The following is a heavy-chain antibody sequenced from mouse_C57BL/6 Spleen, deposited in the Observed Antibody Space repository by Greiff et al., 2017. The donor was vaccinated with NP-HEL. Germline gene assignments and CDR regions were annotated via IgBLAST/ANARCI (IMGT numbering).Heavy chain of an antibody. Sequence: QVQLQQPGAELVRPGSSVKLSCKASGYTFTSYWMDWVKQRPGQGLEWIGNIYPSDSETHYNQKFKDKATLTVDKSSSTAYMQLSSLTSEDSAVYYCARSGGVGTNYYAMDYWGQGTSVTVSS. CDR3: ARSGGVGTNYYAMDY. V-gene: IGHV1-61*01. CDR1: GYTFTSYW. J-gene: IGHJ4*01. CDR2: IYPSDSET. D-gene: IGHD2-14*01.